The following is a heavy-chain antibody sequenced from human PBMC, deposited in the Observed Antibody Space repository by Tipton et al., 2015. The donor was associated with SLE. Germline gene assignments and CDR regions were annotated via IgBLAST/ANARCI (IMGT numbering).Heavy chain of an antibody. J-gene: IGHJ6*03. Sequence: TLSLTCAVYGGSFSGYYWSWIRQPPGKGLEWIGEINHSGSTNYNPPLKSRVTISIDTSKNQFSLKLGSVTAAATAVYYCARAPGLDSVYYFSYYKDCWDKGPTVAVSS. D-gene: IGHD3/OR15-3a*01. CDR2: INHSGST. V-gene: IGHV4-34*01. CDR1: GGSFSGYY. CDR3: ARAPGLDSVYYFSYYKDC.